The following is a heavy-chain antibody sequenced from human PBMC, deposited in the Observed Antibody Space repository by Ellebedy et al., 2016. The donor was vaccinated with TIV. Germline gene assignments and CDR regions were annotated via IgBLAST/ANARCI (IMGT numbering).Heavy chain of an antibody. CDR1: RYSFISYW. V-gene: IGHV5-51*01. Sequence: KVSCKGSRYSFISYWIGWVRQMPGKGLEWMGYIYPGDSDTRYSPSFQGQVTLSVDKSISTAYLQWSSLKASATAIYYCARGDRGSGWYWDKWGQGTLVTVSS. J-gene: IGHJ4*02. CDR2: IYPGDSDT. D-gene: IGHD6-19*01. CDR3: ARGDRGSGWYWDK.